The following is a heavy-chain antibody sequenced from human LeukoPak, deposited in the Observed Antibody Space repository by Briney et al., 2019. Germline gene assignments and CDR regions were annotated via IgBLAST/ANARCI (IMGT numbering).Heavy chain of an antibody. CDR2: IVVGSGNT. CDR1: GFTFTSSA. CDR3: AADGVVAHHNWFDP. J-gene: IGHJ5*02. Sequence: ASVKASCKASGFTFTSSAMQWVRQARGQRLEWIGWIVVGSGNTSYAQKFQERVTITRDMSTSTAYMELSSLRSEDTAVYYCAADGVVAHHNWFDPWGRGTLATVSS. D-gene: IGHD2-15*01. V-gene: IGHV1-58*02.